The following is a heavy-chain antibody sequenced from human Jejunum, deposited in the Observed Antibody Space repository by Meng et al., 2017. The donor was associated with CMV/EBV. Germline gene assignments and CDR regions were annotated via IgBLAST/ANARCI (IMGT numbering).Heavy chain of an antibody. CDR3: ARGVVTMTRYYFDY. D-gene: IGHD2-21*02. V-gene: IGHV1-18*01. CDR2: ISTYNGNT. J-gene: IGHJ4*02. CDR1: GYTFTSYG. Sequence: GYTFTSYGSSWVRQAPGQGLEWMGWISTYNGNTHYAQKLQGRATMTTDTSTSTAYMEVRGLKSDDTAVYYCARGVVTMTRYYFDYWGQGTLVTVSS.